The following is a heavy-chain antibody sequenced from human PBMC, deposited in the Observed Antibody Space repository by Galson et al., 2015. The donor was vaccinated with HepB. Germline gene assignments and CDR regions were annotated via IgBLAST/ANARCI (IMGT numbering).Heavy chain of an antibody. CDR1: GGTFSSYT. D-gene: IGHD3-22*01. V-gene: IGHV1-69*02. Sequence: SVKVSCKASGGTFSSYTISWVRQAPGQGLEWMGRIIPILGIANYAQKFQGRVTITADKSTSTAYMELSSLRSEDTAVYYCARVKNYYDSSGYRYDYFDYWGQGTLVTVSS. J-gene: IGHJ4*02. CDR2: IIPILGIA. CDR3: ARVKNYYDSSGYRYDYFDY.